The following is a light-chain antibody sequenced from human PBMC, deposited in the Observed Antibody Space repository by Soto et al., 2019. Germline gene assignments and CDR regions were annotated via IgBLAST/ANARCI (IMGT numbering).Light chain of an antibody. V-gene: IGKV2-28*01. CDR2: LGS. Sequence: DIVMTQSPLSLPVTPGEPASISCRSSQSLLHSNGYNYLDRYLQKPGQSPQLLIYLGSNRASGVPERFRGSGSGTDFTLKISRVEADDVGVYYCMQALQTLWTFGQGTKVEIK. J-gene: IGKJ1*01. CDR3: MQALQTLWT. CDR1: QSLLHSNGYNY.